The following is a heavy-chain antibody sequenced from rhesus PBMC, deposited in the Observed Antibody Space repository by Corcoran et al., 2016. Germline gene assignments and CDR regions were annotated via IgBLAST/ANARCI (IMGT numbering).Heavy chain of an antibody. J-gene: IGHJ4*01. CDR3: ASSAQQRLVSFDY. CDR1: GGSISSSY. Sequence: QLQLQESGPGLVKPSETLSVTCAVSGGSISSSYWSWIRQAPGKGLEWIGYIYGSGSSTNYNPSLKARVTLSVDTSKNQRSLKLSSVTAADTAVYYCASSAQQRLVSFDYWGQGVLVTVSS. V-gene: IGHV4-169*02. CDR2: IYGSGSST. D-gene: IGHD6S26*01.